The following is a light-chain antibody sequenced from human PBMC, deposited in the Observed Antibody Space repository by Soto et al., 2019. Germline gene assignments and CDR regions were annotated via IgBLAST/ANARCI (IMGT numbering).Light chain of an antibody. CDR1: QTVSNT. V-gene: IGKV1-39*01. Sequence: DIQLTQSPSSLSASVGDRVTITCRASQTVSNTLNWYQQRQGQPPNLLIYDSSTLQSAVPPRFSGSGSGTEFTLTISSLQPEDFATYYCQQNDSTPITFGQGTRLEIK. J-gene: IGKJ5*01. CDR3: QQNDSTPIT. CDR2: DSS.